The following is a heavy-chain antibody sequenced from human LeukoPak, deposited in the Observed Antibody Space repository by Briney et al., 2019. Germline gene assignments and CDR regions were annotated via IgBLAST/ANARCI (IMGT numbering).Heavy chain of an antibody. CDR3: ARGGSAQYYYYYGMDV. V-gene: IGHV4-59*01. D-gene: IGHD3-10*01. CDR2: IYYSGST. J-gene: IGHJ6*02. Sequence: PSETLSLTCTVSGGSISSYYWSWIRQPPGKGLEWIGYIYYSGSTNYNPSLKSRVTISVDTSKNQFSLKLSSVAAADTAVYYCARGGSAQYYYYYGMDVWGQGTTVTVSS. CDR1: GGSISSYY.